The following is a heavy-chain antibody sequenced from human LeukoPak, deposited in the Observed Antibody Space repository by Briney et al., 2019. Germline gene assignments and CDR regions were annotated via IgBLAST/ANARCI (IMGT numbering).Heavy chain of an antibody. CDR2: ISGSGGST. Sequence: GGSLRLSCAASGFTFSSYAMSWVRKAPGKGLEWVSAISGSGGSTYYADSVKGRFTISRDNSKNTLYLQMNSLRAEDTAVYYCANRPVDYYYGMDVWGQGTTVTVSS. CDR3: ANRPVDYYYGMDV. V-gene: IGHV3-23*01. J-gene: IGHJ6*02. D-gene: IGHD6-19*01. CDR1: GFTFSSYA.